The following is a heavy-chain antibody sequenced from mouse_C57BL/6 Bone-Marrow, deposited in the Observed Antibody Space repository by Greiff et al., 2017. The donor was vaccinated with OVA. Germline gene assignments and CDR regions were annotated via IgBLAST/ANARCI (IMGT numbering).Heavy chain of an antibody. CDR1: GYTFTSYW. Sequence: VQLQQPGAELVKPGASVKLSCKASGYTFTSYWMQWVKQRPGQGLEWIGEIDPSDSYTNYNQKFKGKATLTVDTSSSTAYMQLSSLTSEDSAVYYCAREAIRSDYWGQGTTLTVSS. V-gene: IGHV1-50*01. CDR2: IDPSDSYT. CDR3: AREAIRSDY. J-gene: IGHJ2*01.